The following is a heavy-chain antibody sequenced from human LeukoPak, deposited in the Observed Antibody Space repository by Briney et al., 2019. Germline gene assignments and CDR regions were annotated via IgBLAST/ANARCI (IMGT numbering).Heavy chain of an antibody. D-gene: IGHD3-10*01. V-gene: IGHV1-46*01. CDR3: AREVTMVRGVYYYYMDV. CDR1: GYTFTSYY. CDR2: INPSGGST. Sequence: GASVSVSCKASGYTFTSYYMHWVRQAPGQGLEWMGLINPSGGSTSYAQKFQGRVTMTRDMSTSTVYMELSSLRSEDTAVYYCAREVTMVRGVYYYYMDVWGKGTTVTVSS. J-gene: IGHJ6*03.